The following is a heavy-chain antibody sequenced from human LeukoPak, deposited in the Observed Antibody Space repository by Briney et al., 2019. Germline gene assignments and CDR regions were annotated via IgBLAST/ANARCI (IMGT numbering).Heavy chain of an antibody. Sequence: GGSLRLSCAASGFTFSSYAMHWVRQAPGKGLEWVAVISYDGSNKYYADSVKGRFTISRDNSKNTVYLEMNSLRAEDTAVYYCARAAQRGYCSGGSCDFRNYFDYWGQGTLVTVSS. J-gene: IGHJ4*02. D-gene: IGHD2-15*01. CDR3: ARAAQRGYCSGGSCDFRNYFDY. CDR1: GFTFSSYA. V-gene: IGHV3-30*04. CDR2: ISYDGSNK.